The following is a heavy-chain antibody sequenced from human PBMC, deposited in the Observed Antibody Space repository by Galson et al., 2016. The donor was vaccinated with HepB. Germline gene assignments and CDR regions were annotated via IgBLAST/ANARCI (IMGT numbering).Heavy chain of an antibody. CDR3: ARVTSRDGYGMGV. Sequence: SETLSLTCTVSGGSISPYYWSWIRQPPGKGLEWVGFIYYSGSTYYNPSLGSRLTIPVDTSENQFSLKLTSVTAADTAVYYCARVTSRDGYGMGVWGQGTTVTVPS. V-gene: IGHV4-59*01. CDR2: IYYSGST. J-gene: IGHJ6*02. CDR1: GGSISPYY. D-gene: IGHD5-24*01.